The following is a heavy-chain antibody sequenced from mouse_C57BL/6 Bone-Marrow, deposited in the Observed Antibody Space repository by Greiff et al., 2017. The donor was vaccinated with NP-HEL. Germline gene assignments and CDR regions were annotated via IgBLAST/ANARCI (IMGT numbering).Heavy chain of an antibody. J-gene: IGHJ1*03. CDR2: IYPGDGDT. Sequence: QVQLQQSGPELVKPGASVKISCKASGYAFSSSWMNWVKQRPGKGLEWIGRIYPGDGDTNYNGKFKGKATLTADKSSSTAYMQLSSLTSEDSAVYFCASLDQVYYREYFDVWGTGTTVTVSS. V-gene: IGHV1-82*01. CDR1: GYAFSSSW. D-gene: IGHD1-1*01. CDR3: ASLDQVYYREYFDV.